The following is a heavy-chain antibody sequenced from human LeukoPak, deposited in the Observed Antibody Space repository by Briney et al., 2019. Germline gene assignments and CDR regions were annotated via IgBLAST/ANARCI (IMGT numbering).Heavy chain of an antibody. D-gene: IGHD6-13*01. CDR3: ARDLGPHKSSSWFGPQPMWFDP. Sequence: SETLSLTCTVSGASISSYYWSWIRQPPGKGLEWIGYIHYSGSTNYNSSLKSRVTISLDTSKNQFSLKLRSVTAADTAVYYCARDLGPHKSSSWFGPQPMWFDPWGQGTLVTVSS. V-gene: IGHV4-59*01. CDR2: IHYSGST. J-gene: IGHJ5*02. CDR1: GASISSYY.